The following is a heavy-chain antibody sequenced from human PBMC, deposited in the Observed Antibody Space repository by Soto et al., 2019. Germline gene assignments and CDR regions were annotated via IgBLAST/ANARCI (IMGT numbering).Heavy chain of an antibody. CDR3: ASDVAGTKEGDY. V-gene: IGHV4-4*02. Sequence: QVQLQESGPGLVKPSGTLSLTCAVSGGSISSSNWWSWVRQPPGKGLEWIGEIYHSGSTNYNPSRKSRVTISVDKSKNQFSLKLSSVTAADPAGYDWASDVAGTKEGDYWGQGTLVTVSS. J-gene: IGHJ4*02. CDR2: IYHSGST. CDR1: GGSISSSNW. D-gene: IGHD1-1*01.